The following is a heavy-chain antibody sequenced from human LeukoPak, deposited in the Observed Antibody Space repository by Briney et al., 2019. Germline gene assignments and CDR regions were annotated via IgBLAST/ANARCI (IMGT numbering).Heavy chain of an antibody. V-gene: IGHV1-69*13. Sequence: SVKVSCTASGGTFSSYAISWVRQAPGQGLEWMGGIIPIFGTANYAQKFQGRVTITADESTSTAYMELSSLRSEDTAVYYCARRYCSSTSCHGPYYGMDVWGQGTTVTVSS. CDR3: ARRYCSSTSCHGPYYGMDV. J-gene: IGHJ6*02. D-gene: IGHD2-2*01. CDR2: IIPIFGTA. CDR1: GGTFSSYA.